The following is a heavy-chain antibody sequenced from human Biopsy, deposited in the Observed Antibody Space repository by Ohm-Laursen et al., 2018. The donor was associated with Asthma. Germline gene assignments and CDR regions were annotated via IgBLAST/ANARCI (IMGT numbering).Heavy chain of an antibody. CDR2: IKHDGTER. V-gene: IGHV3-7*01. CDR3: ADIFWAI. Sequence: SLRLSCSASGFSFGDYWMSWVRQVPGKGLEWVANIKHDGTERNHVDSLKGRFTISRDNAKNSLYLQMNSLRAEDTAVYYCADIFWAIWGQGTLVAVSS. D-gene: IGHD2-21*01. CDR1: GFSFGDYW. J-gene: IGHJ4*02.